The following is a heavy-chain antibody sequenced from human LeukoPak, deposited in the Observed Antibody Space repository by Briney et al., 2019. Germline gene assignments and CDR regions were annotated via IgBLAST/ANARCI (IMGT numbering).Heavy chain of an antibody. CDR1: GFTFSSYW. D-gene: IGHD6-19*01. V-gene: IGHV3-74*01. CDR3: TMFTSGWD. Sequence: GGSLRLSCAASGFTFSSYWMHWVRQAPGKGLVWVSRIDTDGSNTAYADSVKGRFTISRDNAKNTLYLQMNSLRAEDTAVYYCTMFTSGWDWGQGTLVTVSS. J-gene: IGHJ4*02. CDR2: IDTDGSNT.